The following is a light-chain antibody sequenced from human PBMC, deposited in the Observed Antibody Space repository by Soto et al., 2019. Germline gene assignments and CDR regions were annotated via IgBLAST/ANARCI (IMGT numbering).Light chain of an antibody. Sequence: QSVLTQPPSVSGAPGQRVTISCTGSSSNIGAGYDVHWYQQLPGTAPKLLIYGDNNRPSGVPDRFPGSKSGTSASLAITGLQAEDEADYYCQSYDSSLSAWVFGGGTKVTVL. CDR3: QSYDSSLSAWV. V-gene: IGLV1-40*01. J-gene: IGLJ3*02. CDR1: SSNIGAGYD. CDR2: GDN.